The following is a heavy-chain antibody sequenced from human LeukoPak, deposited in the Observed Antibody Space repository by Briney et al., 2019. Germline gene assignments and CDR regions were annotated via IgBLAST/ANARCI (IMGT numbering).Heavy chain of an antibody. CDR1: GGSISSYY. Sequence: PSETLSLTCTVSGGSISSYYWSWIRQPPGKGLEWIGYIYTSGSTNYNPSLKSRVTISVDTSKNHFSLKLSSVTAADTAVYYCAIQAPGGAFDIWGQGTMVTVSS. J-gene: IGHJ3*02. CDR3: AIQAPGGAFDI. D-gene: IGHD1-1*01. V-gene: IGHV4-4*09. CDR2: IYTSGST.